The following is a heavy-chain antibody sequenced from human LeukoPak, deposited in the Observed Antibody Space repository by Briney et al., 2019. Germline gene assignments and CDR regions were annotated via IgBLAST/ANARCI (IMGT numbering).Heavy chain of an antibody. CDR3: ARQWLAGPAIDY. V-gene: IGHV4-39*01. D-gene: IGHD6-19*01. CDR1: GGSISSSTYY. CDR2: IYYSGST. J-gene: IGHJ4*02. Sequence: PSETLSLTCTVSGGSISSSTYYWGCIRQPPGQGLEWIGSIYYSGSTYYNPSLKSRVTISVDTSKNQFSLKLSSVTAADTAVYYCARQWLAGPAIDYWGQGTLVTVSS.